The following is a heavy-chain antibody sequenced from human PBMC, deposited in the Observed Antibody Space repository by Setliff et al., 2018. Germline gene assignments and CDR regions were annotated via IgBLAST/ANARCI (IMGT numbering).Heavy chain of an antibody. CDR1: GYTFTSYD. D-gene: IGHD6-13*01. V-gene: IGHV1-8*01. J-gene: IGHJ4*02. CDR2: MNPNSGNT. Sequence: ASVKVSCKASGYTFTSYDINWVRQDTGQGLEWMGWMNPNSGNTGYAQKLQGRVTMTRNTSISTAYMELSSLRSEDTAVYYCARLDIAAANEDYWGQGTLVTVSS. CDR3: ARLDIAAANEDY.